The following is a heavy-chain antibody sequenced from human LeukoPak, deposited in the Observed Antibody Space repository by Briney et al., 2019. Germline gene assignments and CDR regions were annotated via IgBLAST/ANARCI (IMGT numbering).Heavy chain of an antibody. J-gene: IGHJ4*02. D-gene: IGHD1-26*01. CDR1: GGSISSYY. CDR3: ARENSGSYREFDY. V-gene: IGHV4-4*07. Sequence: SETLSLTCTVSGGSISSYYWSWLRQPAGKGLEWLGRIYTSGSTNYNPSLKSRVTMSVDTSKNQFSLKLSSVTAADTAVFYCARENSGSYREFDYWGQGTLVTVSS. CDR2: IYTSGST.